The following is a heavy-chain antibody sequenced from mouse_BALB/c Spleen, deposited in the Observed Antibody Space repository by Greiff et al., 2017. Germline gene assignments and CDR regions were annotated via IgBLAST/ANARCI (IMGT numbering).Heavy chain of an antibody. CDR1: GYTFTSYT. CDR3: ARVGGNYVDY. J-gene: IGHJ2*01. Sequence: QVQLKKSGAELARPGASVKMSCKASGYTFTSYTMHWVKQRPGQGLEWIGYINPSSGYTNYNQKFKDKATLTADKSSSTAYMQLSSLTSEDSAVYYCARVGGNYVDYWGQGTTLTVSS. CDR2: INPSSGYT. V-gene: IGHV1-4*01.